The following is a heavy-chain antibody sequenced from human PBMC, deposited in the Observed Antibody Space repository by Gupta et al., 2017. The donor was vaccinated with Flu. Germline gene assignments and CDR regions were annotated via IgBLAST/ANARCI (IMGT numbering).Heavy chain of an antibody. V-gene: IGHV3-49*04. Sequence: EVQLVESGGGLVQPGRSLRLSCTASGFTFGDYAMSWVRQAPGKGLEWVGFIRSKAYGGTTEYAASVKGRFTISRDDSKSIAYLQMNSLKTEDTAVYYCTRYGDYEVWGQGTLVTVSS. J-gene: IGHJ4*02. CDR1: GFTFGDYA. CDR3: TRYGDYEV. D-gene: IGHD4-17*01. CDR2: IRSKAYGGTT.